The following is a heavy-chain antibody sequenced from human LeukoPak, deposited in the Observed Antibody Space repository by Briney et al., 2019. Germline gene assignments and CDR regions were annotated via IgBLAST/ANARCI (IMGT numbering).Heavy chain of an antibody. V-gene: IGHV4-61*02. CDR2: IYTSGST. D-gene: IGHD6-13*01. J-gene: IGHJ6*02. Sequence: PSQTLSLTCTVSGGSISSGNYWSWIRQPAGKGLEWIRRIYTSGSTNYNPSLKSRVTISVDTSKNQFSLKLSSVTAADTAVYYCARDRIAAAGTYYGMDVWGQGTTVTVSS. CDR1: GGSISSGNY. CDR3: ARDRIAAAGTYYGMDV.